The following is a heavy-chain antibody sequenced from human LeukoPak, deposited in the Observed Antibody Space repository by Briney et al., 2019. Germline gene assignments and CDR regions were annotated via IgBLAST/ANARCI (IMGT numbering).Heavy chain of an antibody. CDR3: ARAYYGSGSYYTH. CDR2: IYYSGST. D-gene: IGHD3-10*01. V-gene: IGHV4-31*03. CDR1: GGSISSSSYY. J-gene: IGHJ4*02. Sequence: SETLSLTCTVSGGSISSSSYYWGWIRQHPGKGLEWIGYIYYSGSTDYNPSLKSRVTISVDASKNQFSLKLSSVTAADTAVYYCARAYYGSGSYYTHWGQGTLVTVSS.